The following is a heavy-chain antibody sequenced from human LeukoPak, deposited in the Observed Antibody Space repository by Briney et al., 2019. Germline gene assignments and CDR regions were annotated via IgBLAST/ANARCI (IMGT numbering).Heavy chain of an antibody. D-gene: IGHD3-10*01. CDR3: ARDPYAFSGWFDH. CDR1: EFTFRSYW. J-gene: IGHJ5*02. Sequence: PGGSLRLSCAASEFTFRSYWMSWVRQAPGRGVEWVANIKQDGSEKHYVDSVKGRFNISRDNAKNSLYLQINTLRAEDTAVYYCARDPYAFSGWFDHWGQGTLVTVSS. V-gene: IGHV3-7*01. CDR2: IKQDGSEK.